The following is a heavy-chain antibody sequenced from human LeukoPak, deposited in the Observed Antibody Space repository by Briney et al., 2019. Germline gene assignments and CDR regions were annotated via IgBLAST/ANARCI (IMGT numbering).Heavy chain of an antibody. J-gene: IGHJ6*02. V-gene: IGHV1-69*13. CDR2: IIPIFGTA. Sequence: ASVKVSCKASGGTFSSYAISWVRQAPGQGLEWMGGIIPIFGTANYAQKFQGRVTITADESTSTAYMELSSLRSEDTAVYYCARLYCTNGVCPRTDYYGMDVWGQGTTVTVPS. D-gene: IGHD2-8*01. CDR1: GGTFSSYA. CDR3: ARLYCTNGVCPRTDYYGMDV.